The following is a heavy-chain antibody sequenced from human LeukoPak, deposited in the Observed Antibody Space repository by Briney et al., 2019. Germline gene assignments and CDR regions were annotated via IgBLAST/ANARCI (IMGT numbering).Heavy chain of an antibody. CDR1: GYTFTSYD. J-gene: IGHJ4*02. CDR3: ARGRWTKRQRGVYYFDY. V-gene: IGHV1-8*01. CDR2: MNPNSGNT. D-gene: IGHD3/OR15-3a*01. Sequence: ASVKVSCKASGYTFTSYDINWVRQATGQGLEWMGWMNPNSGNTGYAQKFQGRVTMTRNTSISTAYMELSGLRSEDTAVYYCARGRWTKRQRGVYYFDYWGQGTLVTVSS.